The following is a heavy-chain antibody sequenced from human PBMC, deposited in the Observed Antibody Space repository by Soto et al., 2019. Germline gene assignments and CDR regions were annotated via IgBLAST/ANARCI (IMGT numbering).Heavy chain of an antibody. CDR3: ARSSGGYFTHIDY. Sequence: QLQLLESGSGLVKPSETLSLTCAVSGDSISSGGSSWSWIRQPPGKGLEWIGYLYHTGTTYYNPSLKSRVTISGDRSKNQFSLRLNSVTAADTAVYYCARSSGGYFTHIDYWGRGTPVTVSS. CDR2: LYHTGTT. J-gene: IGHJ4*01. D-gene: IGHD3-22*01. CDR1: GDSISSGGSS. V-gene: IGHV4-30-2*01.